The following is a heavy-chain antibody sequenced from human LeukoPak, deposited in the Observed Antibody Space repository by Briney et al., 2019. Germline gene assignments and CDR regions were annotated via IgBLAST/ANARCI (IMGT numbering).Heavy chain of an antibody. CDR1: GFTFSSYW. J-gene: IGHJ6*02. CDR3: ARGVGTDIVATPPLYYYYYGMDV. CDR2: INSNGSST. D-gene: IGHD5-12*01. Sequence: GGSLRLSCAASGFTFSSYWMHWVRQAPGKGLVWVSHINSNGSSTSYADSVKGRFTISRDNAKDTLYLQMNSLRADDTAVYYCARGVGTDIVATPPLYYYYYGMDVWGQGTTVTVSS. V-gene: IGHV3-74*01.